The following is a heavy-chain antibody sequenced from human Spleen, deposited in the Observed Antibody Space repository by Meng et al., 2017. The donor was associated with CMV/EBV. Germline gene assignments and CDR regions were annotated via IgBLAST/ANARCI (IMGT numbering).Heavy chain of an antibody. D-gene: IGHD3-9*01. Sequence: SYWSWIRQSPGKGLEWLGHLYYSGNTNYNPALRSRVTISADTSKDQFSLRLSAVTAADTAVYYCARGESYDILTGYYPLIGAFDIWGQGKKVTVSS. CDR2: LYYSGNT. CDR1: SY. J-gene: IGHJ3*02. CDR3: ARGESYDILTGYYPLIGAFDI. V-gene: IGHV4-59*01.